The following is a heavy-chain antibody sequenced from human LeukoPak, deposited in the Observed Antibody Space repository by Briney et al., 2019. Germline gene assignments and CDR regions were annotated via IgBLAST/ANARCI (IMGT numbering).Heavy chain of an antibody. CDR3: AKETALVGGHAAIFDH. CDR2: ISGGGDTT. D-gene: IGHD3-3*01. V-gene: IGHV3-23*01. CDR1: GFPFSTYA. J-gene: IGHJ4*02. Sequence: PGGSLRLSCAASGFPFSTYAMSWVRQAPGKGLEWVSAISGGGDTTYYADSVKGRFTISRGYSNNTLYLQMSSLRAEDTAIYYCAKETALVGGHAAIFDHWGQGTLVTVSS.